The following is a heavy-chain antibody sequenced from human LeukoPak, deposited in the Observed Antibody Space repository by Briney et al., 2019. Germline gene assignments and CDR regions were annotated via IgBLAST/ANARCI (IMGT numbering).Heavy chain of an antibody. J-gene: IGHJ4*02. V-gene: IGHV3-30*02. CDR3: AKDQTTYSSGWLPDY. CDR1: GFTFSSYG. D-gene: IGHD6-19*01. Sequence: GGSLGLSCAASGFTFSSYGMHWVRQAPGKGLEWVAFIRYDGSNKYYADSAKGRFTISRDNSKNTLYLQMNSLRAEDTAVYYCAKDQTTYSSGWLPDYWGQGTLVTVSS. CDR2: IRYDGSNK.